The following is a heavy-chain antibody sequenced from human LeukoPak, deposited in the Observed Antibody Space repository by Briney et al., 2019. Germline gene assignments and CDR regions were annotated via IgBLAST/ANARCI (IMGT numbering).Heavy chain of an antibody. Sequence: GRSLRLSCAASGFTFSTYFMHWVRQAPGKGLEWVADIASDGSHTFYVESVKGRFTISRDNSKNTLYLQMNSLRAEDTAVYYCAKGGSGYDLIRGLDYWGQGTLVTVSS. CDR2: IASDGSHT. CDR1: GFTFSTYF. J-gene: IGHJ4*02. D-gene: IGHD5-12*01. V-gene: IGHV3-30-3*01. CDR3: AKGGSGYDLIRGLDY.